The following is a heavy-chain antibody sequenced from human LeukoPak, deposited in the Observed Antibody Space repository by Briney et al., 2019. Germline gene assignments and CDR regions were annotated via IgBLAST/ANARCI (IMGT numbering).Heavy chain of an antibody. CDR3: ARGDFNGYDSSGYFYYFDY. V-gene: IGHV4-59*12. CDR1: GGSISSYY. D-gene: IGHD3-22*01. CDR2: IYYSGST. J-gene: IGHJ4*02. Sequence: PSETLSLTCTVSGGSISSYYWSWIRQPPGKGLEWIGYIYYSGSTNYNPSLKSRVTISVDTSKNQFSLKLSSVTAADTAVYYCARGDFNGYDSSGYFYYFDYWGQGTLVTVSS.